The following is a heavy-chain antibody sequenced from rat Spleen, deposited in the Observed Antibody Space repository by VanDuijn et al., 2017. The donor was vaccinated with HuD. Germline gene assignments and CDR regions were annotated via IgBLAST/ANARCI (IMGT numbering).Heavy chain of an antibody. CDR1: GFTFSNYD. CDR2: ITNTGGST. CDR3: TRCDYSSYIQYYFDY. V-gene: IGHV5-25*01. J-gene: IGHJ2*01. D-gene: IGHD1-2*01. Sequence: EVQLVESGGDLVQPGRSMILSCAASGFTFSNYDMAWVRQAPGKGLEWVASITNTGGSTYYPDSVKGRFTISRDNAKSTLYLQMNSLRSEDTATYYCTRCDYSSYIQYYFDYWGQGVMVTVSS.